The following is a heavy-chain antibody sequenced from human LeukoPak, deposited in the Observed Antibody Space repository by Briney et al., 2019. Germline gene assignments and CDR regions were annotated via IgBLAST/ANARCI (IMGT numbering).Heavy chain of an antibody. CDR2: INAGNGNT. CDR3: ARGPGGYSTSWYKD. V-gene: IGHV1-3*01. J-gene: IGHJ4*02. CDR1: GYTFTSYG. D-gene: IGHD6-13*01. Sequence: ASVKVSCKASGYTFTSYGMHWVRQAPGQRLEWMGWINAGNGNTKYSQKFQGRVTITRDTSASTAYMELSSLRSEDTAVYYCARGPGGYSTSWYKDWGQGTLVTVSS.